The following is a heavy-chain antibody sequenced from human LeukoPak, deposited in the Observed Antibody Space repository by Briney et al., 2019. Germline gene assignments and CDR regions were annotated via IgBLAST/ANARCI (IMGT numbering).Heavy chain of an antibody. CDR3: ARRYCSGGSCYSGGNWFDP. D-gene: IGHD2-15*01. CDR2: IYYSGST. Sequence: SETLSLTCTVSGGSISSYYWSWIRQPPGKGLEWIGYIYYSGSTNYNPSLKSRVTISVDTSKNQFSLKLSSVTAADTAVYYCARRYCSGGSCYSGGNWFDPWGQGTLVTVSS. V-gene: IGHV4-59*08. CDR1: GGSISSYY. J-gene: IGHJ5*02.